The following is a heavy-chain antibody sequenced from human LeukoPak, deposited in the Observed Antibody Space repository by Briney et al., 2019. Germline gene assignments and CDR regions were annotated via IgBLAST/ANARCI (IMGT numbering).Heavy chain of an antibody. V-gene: IGHV3-30*18. CDR1: GFTFSSYG. J-gene: IGHJ4*02. CDR2: ISYDGSNK. D-gene: IGHD3-22*01. CDR3: AKVGGGYDSIGYYGFDY. Sequence: PGRSLRLSCAASGFTFSSYGMHWVRQAPGKGLEWVAVISYDGSNKYYADSVKGRFTISRDNSKNTLYLQMNSLRAEDTAVYYCAKVGGGYDSIGYYGFDYWGQGTLVTVSS.